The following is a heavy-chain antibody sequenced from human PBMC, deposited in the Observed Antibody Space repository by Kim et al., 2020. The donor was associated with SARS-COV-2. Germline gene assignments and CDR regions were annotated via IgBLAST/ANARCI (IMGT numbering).Heavy chain of an antibody. CDR1: GFTFSSYG. V-gene: IGHV3-30*18. Sequence: GGSLRLSCAASGFTFSSYGMHWVRQAPGKGLEWVAVISYDGSNKYYADSVKGRFTISRDNSKNTLYLQMNSLRAEDTAVYYCAKGWKSMTTGFGSSLDGMDVWGQGTTVTVSS. J-gene: IGHJ6*02. CDR2: ISYDGSNK. CDR3: AKGWKSMTTGFGSSLDGMDV. D-gene: IGHD4-17*01.